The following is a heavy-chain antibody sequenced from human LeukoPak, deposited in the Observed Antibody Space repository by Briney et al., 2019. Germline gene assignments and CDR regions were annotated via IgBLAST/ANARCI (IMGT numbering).Heavy chain of an antibody. Sequence: GGSLRLSCAASGFTFSNAWMSWVRQAPGKGLEWVSRIKSKTDGGTTDYAAPVKGRFTISRDDSKNTLYLQMNSLKTEDTAVYYCTTMRWGQGTLVTVSS. V-gene: IGHV3-15*01. CDR1: GFTFSNAW. CDR3: TTMR. J-gene: IGHJ4*02. CDR2: IKSKTDGGTT.